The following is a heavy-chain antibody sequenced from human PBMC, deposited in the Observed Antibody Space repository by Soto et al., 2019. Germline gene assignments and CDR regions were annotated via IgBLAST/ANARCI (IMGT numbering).Heavy chain of an antibody. CDR2: IYYSGST. CDR3: ARDHGDQRGPYNWFDP. Sequence: PSETLSITCTVSGGSISSGGYYWSWIRQHPGKGLEWIGYIYYSGSTYYNPSLKSRFTISVDTSKNQFSLKLSSVTAADTAVYYCARDHGDQRGPYNWFDPWGQGTLVTVSS. J-gene: IGHJ5*02. V-gene: IGHV4-31*03. CDR1: GGSISSGGYY. D-gene: IGHD4-17*01.